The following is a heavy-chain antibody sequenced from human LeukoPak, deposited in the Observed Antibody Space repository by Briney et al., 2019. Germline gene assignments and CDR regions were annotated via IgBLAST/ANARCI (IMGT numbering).Heavy chain of an antibody. Sequence: WMGWINTNTGNPTYAQGFTGRFFFSLDTSVSTAYLQISSLKAEDTAVYYCARYGSRSGDYWGQGTLVTVSS. CDR3: ARYGSRSGDY. CDR2: INTNTGNP. D-gene: IGHD1-26*01. V-gene: IGHV7-4-1*02. J-gene: IGHJ4*02.